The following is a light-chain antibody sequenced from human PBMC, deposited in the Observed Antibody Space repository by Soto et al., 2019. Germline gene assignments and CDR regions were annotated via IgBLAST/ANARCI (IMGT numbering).Light chain of an antibody. V-gene: IGKV2D-29*01. Sequence: MTQAPDSLAVSLGERTTINCKSTQDVFSRSNNKTYLYWYLQKPGQPPQLLIYEVSNRFSGVPDRFSASGSGTDFTLEISRVEAEDVGVYYCMQDVELPFTFGGGAKV. CDR3: MQDVELPFT. CDR1: QDVFSRSNNKTY. CDR2: EVS. J-gene: IGKJ4*01.